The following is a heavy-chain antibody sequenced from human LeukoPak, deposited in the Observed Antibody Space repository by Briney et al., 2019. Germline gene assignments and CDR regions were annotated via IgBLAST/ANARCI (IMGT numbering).Heavy chain of an antibody. CDR3: ARDFYGSGPDAFDI. Sequence: GGSLRLSCAASGFTFNSFAMNWVRQTPGKGLEWVSSVTGHGGSTYIADSVRGRFTISRDNSKNTLYLQMNSLRAEDTAVYYCARDFYGSGPDAFDIWGQGTMVTVSS. D-gene: IGHD3-10*01. V-gene: IGHV3-23*01. CDR2: VTGHGGST. CDR1: GFTFNSFA. J-gene: IGHJ3*02.